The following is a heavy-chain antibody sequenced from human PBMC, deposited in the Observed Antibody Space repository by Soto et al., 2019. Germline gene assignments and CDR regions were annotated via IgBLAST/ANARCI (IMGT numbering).Heavy chain of an antibody. J-gene: IGHJ4*02. D-gene: IGHD6-13*01. CDR1: GFTFSSYG. CDR3: AKDFIAAAGTGDY. Sequence: GGSLRLSCAASGFTFSSYGMHWVRQAPGKGLEWVAVIWYDGSNKYYADSVKGRFTISRDNSKNTLYLQMNSLRAEDTAVYYCAKDFIAAAGTGDYWGQGTLVTVSS. V-gene: IGHV3-30*02. CDR2: IWYDGSNK.